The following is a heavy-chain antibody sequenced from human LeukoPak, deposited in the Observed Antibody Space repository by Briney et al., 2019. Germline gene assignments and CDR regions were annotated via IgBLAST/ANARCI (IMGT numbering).Heavy chain of an antibody. Sequence: GGSLRLSCAASEFTFSSYSMNWVRQAPGKGLEWVSYISSSSSTIYYADSVKGRFTISRDNAKNSLYLQMNSLRAEDTAVYYCARFRVRGVIKGFDYWGQGTLVTVSS. V-gene: IGHV3-48*01. J-gene: IGHJ4*02. CDR3: ARFRVRGVIKGFDY. CDR2: ISSSSSTI. D-gene: IGHD3-10*01. CDR1: EFTFSSYS.